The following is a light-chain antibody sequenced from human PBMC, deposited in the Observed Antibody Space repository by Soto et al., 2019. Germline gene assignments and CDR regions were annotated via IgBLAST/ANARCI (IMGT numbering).Light chain of an antibody. J-gene: IGKJ4*01. CDR2: DGS. Sequence: DIQMTQSPSSLSSSVGDRVTITCQASQDISKYVNWYQQKAGTAPKLLIYDGSNVQLGVPSRFSVSGSGTDFTFTISSLRPEDAATYYCQQFHSQPLTFGGGTKVEIK. CDR1: QDISKY. CDR3: QQFHSQPLT. V-gene: IGKV1-33*01.